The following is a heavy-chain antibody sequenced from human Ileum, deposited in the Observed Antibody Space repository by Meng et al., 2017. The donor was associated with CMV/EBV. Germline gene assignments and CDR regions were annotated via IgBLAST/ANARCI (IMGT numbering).Heavy chain of an antibody. V-gene: IGHV3-7*04. Sequence: RRSCASSGFTLSAFGMGWVRQVPGMGLEWVANIKHDGSDKYYVDSVKGRFTISRDNARNSLYLQVNSLRADDTAVYYCVRGGGSIDFWGQGTLVTVSS. CDR1: GFTLSAFG. CDR3: VRGGGSIDF. J-gene: IGHJ4*02. CDR2: IKHDGSDK. D-gene: IGHD3-16*01.